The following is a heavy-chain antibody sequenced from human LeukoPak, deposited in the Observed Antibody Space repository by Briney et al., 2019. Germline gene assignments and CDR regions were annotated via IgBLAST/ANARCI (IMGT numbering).Heavy chain of an antibody. V-gene: IGHV1-46*01. D-gene: IGHD2-21*02. CDR3: ARDHYHKIHSVMVTAPDY. Sequence: ASVKVSCKASGYTFPNYGFTWVRQAPGEGLEWMGIINPTGGSTSYAQKFQGRVTMTRDTSTSTVYMELSSLRSEDTAVYYCARDHYHKIHSVMVTAPDYWGQGTLVIVSS. CDR1: GYTFPNYG. J-gene: IGHJ4*02. CDR2: INPTGGST.